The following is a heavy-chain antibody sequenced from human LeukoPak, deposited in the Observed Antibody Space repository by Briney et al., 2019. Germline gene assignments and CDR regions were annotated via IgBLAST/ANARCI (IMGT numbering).Heavy chain of an antibody. CDR1: GFTFSSYG. V-gene: IGHV3-30*02. CDR2: IRYDGSNK. Sequence: GGSLRLSCAASGFTFSSYGMHWVRQAPGKGLEWVAFIRYDGSNKYYADSVKGRFTISRDNSKNTLYLQMNSLRPEDTAVYYCAKVGGSFCTSLSCFGLDVWGKGTTVTVSP. D-gene: IGHD2-2*01. J-gene: IGHJ6*04. CDR3: AKVGGSFCTSLSCFGLDV.